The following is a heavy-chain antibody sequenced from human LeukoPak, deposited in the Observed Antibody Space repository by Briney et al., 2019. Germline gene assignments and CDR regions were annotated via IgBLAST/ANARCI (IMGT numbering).Heavy chain of an antibody. D-gene: IGHD2-15*01. CDR3: ARLTGRGGQYYYGMDV. V-gene: IGHV5-10-1*01. J-gene: IGHJ6*02. CDR1: GYSFTSYW. CDR2: IDPSDSYT. Sequence: GESLKISCKGSGYSFTSYWISWVRRMPGKGLEWMGRIDPSDSYTNYSPSFQGHVTISADKSISTAYLQWSSLKASDTAMYYCARLTGRGGQYYYGMDVWGQGTTVTVSS.